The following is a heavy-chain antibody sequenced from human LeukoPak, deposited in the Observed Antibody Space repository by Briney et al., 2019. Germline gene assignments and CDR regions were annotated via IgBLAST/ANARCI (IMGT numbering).Heavy chain of an antibody. CDR2: IKTDGSKK. CDR3: ARDGIDGYIDY. Sequence: GGSLRLSCAASGFTFSTYWLRWVRQARGKGREGVANIKTDGSKKFYVDSVKGRFTISTDNAKNSLYLQMNSLRAEDTAVYYCARDGIDGYIDYWGQGTLVTVSS. CDR1: GFTFSTYW. J-gene: IGHJ4*02. V-gene: IGHV3-7*01. D-gene: IGHD5-24*01.